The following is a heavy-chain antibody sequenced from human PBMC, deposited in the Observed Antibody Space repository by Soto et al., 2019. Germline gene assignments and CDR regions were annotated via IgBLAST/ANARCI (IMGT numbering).Heavy chain of an antibody. CDR3: ARDGPLWFGEPVAFDI. V-gene: IGHV1-3*01. D-gene: IGHD3-10*01. J-gene: IGHJ3*02. CDR2: INAGNGNT. CDR1: GYTFTSYA. Sequence: QVQLVQSGAEVKKPGASVKVSCKASGYTFTSYAMHWVRQAPGQRLEWMGWINAGNGNTKYSQKFQGRVTIIRDTSVSTACMELSSLRSEDTAVYYCARDGPLWFGEPVAFDIWGQGTMVTVSS.